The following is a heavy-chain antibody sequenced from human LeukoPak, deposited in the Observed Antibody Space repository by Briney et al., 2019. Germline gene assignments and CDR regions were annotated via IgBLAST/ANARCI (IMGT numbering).Heavy chain of an antibody. CDR3: ARDEGRGYDILTGYYYYGMDV. V-gene: IGHV4-4*07. D-gene: IGHD3-9*01. Sequence: SETLSLTCTVSGGSISSYYWSWIRQPAGKGLEWIGRIYTSGSTNYNPSLKSRVTMSVDTSKNQFSLKLSSVTAAETAVYYCARDEGRGYDILTGYYYYGMDVWGQGTTVTVSS. CDR2: IYTSGST. J-gene: IGHJ6*02. CDR1: GGSISSYY.